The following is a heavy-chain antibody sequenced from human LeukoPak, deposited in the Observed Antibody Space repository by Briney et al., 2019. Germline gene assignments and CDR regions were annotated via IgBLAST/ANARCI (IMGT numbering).Heavy chain of an antibody. J-gene: IGHJ5*02. Sequence: ASVKVSCKASGYTFTGYYMHWVRQAPGQGLEWMGWISAYNGNTNYAQKLQGRVTMTTDTSTSTAYMELRSLRSDDTAVYYCARDGTTVTTVWFDPWGQGTLVTVSS. CDR1: GYTFTGYY. CDR3: ARDGTTVTTVWFDP. CDR2: ISAYNGNT. D-gene: IGHD4-17*01. V-gene: IGHV1-18*04.